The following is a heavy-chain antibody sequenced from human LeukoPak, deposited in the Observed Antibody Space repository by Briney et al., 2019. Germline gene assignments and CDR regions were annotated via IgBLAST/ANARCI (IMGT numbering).Heavy chain of an antibody. Sequence: GGSLRLSCAASGFTVSSNYMSWVRQAPGKGLEWVSVIYSGGSTYYADSVKGRFTISRDNSKNTLYLQMNSLRAEDTAVYYCARVIGSGWYHYFDYWGQGTLVTVSS. J-gene: IGHJ4*02. CDR2: IYSGGST. D-gene: IGHD6-19*01. CDR1: GFTVSSNY. V-gene: IGHV3-66*01. CDR3: ARVIGSGWYHYFDY.